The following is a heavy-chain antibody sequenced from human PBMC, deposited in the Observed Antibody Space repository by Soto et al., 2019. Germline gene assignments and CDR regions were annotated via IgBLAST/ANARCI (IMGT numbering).Heavy chain of an antibody. Sequence: ASVKVSCKXSGYTFTCYGISWVRQAPGQGLEWMGWISAYNGNTNYAQKLQGRVTMTTDTSTSTAYMELRSLRSDDTAVYYCAVLRYFDWLPTDYWGQGTLVTVSS. CDR1: GYTFTCYG. CDR2: ISAYNGNT. D-gene: IGHD3-9*01. CDR3: AVLRYFDWLPTDY. J-gene: IGHJ4*02. V-gene: IGHV1-18*01.